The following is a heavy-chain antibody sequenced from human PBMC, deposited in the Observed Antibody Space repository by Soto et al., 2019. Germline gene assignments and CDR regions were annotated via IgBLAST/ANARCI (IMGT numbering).Heavy chain of an antibody. CDR2: ISSSGSTI. J-gene: IGHJ6*02. CDR1: GFTFSDYY. D-gene: IGHD3-3*01. CDR3: ASQDFWSGYPRMDV. Sequence: QVQLVESGGGLVKPGGSLRLSCAASGFTFSDYYMSWIRQAPGKGLEWVSYISSSGSTIYYADSVKGRFTISRDNAKNSLYLQMHTLRAEDTAVYYCASQDFWSGYPRMDVWGQGTTVTVSS. V-gene: IGHV3-11*01.